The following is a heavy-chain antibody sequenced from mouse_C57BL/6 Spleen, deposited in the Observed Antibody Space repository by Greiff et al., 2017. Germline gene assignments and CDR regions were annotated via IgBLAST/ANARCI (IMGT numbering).Heavy chain of an antibody. D-gene: IGHD3-2*02. V-gene: IGHV1-64*01. J-gene: IGHJ4*01. CDR2: IHPTSGRT. Sequence: QVQLQQPGAELVKPGASVKLSCKASGYTFTSYWMHWVKQRPGQGLEWIGMIHPTSGRTNYNEKFKSKATLTVDKSSSTAYMQLSSLTSEDSAVFYCARRTAQATHYAIDYWGQGTSVTVSS. CDR3: ARRTAQATHYAIDY. CDR1: GYTFTSYW.